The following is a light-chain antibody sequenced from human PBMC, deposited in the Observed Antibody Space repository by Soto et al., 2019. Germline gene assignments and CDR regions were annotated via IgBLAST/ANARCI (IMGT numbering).Light chain of an antibody. CDR3: MQALQTSWT. Sequence: DIVMTQSPLSLPVTPGEPASISCRSSQSLLHSNGYNYLDWYLQKPGQSPQLLIYLGSNQASGVPDRFSSSGSGTDFTLKISRVEAEDVGVYYCMQALQTSWTFGQGTKVEIK. CDR2: LGS. V-gene: IGKV2-28*01. J-gene: IGKJ1*01. CDR1: QSLLHSNGYNY.